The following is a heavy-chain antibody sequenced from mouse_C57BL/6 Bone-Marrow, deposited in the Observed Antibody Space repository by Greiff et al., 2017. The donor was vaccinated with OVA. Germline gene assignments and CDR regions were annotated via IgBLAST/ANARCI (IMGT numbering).Heavy chain of an antibody. D-gene: IGHD1-1*02. CDR3: ARRGKLWPRYFDV. CDR2: IYPRDGST. V-gene: IGHV1-85*01. J-gene: IGHJ1*03. CDR1: GYTFTSYD. Sequence: QVQLQQSGPELVKPGASVKLSCKASGYTFTSYDINWVKQRPGQGLEWIGWIYPRDGSTKYNEKFKGQATVTVDTSSSTAYMELHSLTSEDSAVYFCARRGKLWPRYFDVWGTGTTVTVSS.